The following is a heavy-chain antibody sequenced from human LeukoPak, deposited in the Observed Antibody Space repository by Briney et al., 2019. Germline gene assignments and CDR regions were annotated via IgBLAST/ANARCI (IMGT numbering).Heavy chain of an antibody. V-gene: IGHV3-23*01. CDR2: ISGSGGST. J-gene: IGHJ4*02. Sequence: GGSPRLSCAASGFTFSSYAMSWVRQAPGKGLEWVSAISGSGGSTYYADSVKGRFTISRDNSKNTLYLQMNSLRAEDTAVYYCALTYYYDRSRTFDYWGQGTLVTVSS. D-gene: IGHD3-22*01. CDR1: GFTFSSYA. CDR3: ALTYYYDRSRTFDY.